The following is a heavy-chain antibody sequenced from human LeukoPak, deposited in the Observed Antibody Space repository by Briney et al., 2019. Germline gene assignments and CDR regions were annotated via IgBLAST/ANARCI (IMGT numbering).Heavy chain of an antibody. V-gene: IGHV4-4*07. CDR3: LTDRSGSYDY. Sequence: SETLSLTCTVSGASISSFYWSWIRQPAGKGLEWIGRIYTSGSTNYNPSLKKRLFMSIDKTENQFLLQPFSVTAADKPVSYCLTDRSGSYDYRGQGILVTVSS. J-gene: IGHJ4*02. CDR2: IYTSGST. CDR1: GASISSFY. D-gene: IGHD1-26*01.